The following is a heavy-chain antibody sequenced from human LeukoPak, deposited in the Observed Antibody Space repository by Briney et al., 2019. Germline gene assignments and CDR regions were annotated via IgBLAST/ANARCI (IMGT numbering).Heavy chain of an antibody. CDR3: AMRIAVPGSLDY. V-gene: IGHV3-23*01. CDR1: GFTFSNHG. D-gene: IGHD6-19*01. J-gene: IGHJ4*02. CDR2: ISPSGDIT. Sequence: GGSLRLSCAASGFTFSNHGMNWVRQAPGKGLEWVSGISPSGDITYYADSVKGRFTISRDNSKNSLYLQMNSLRAEDTAVYYCAMRIAVPGSLDYWGQGTLVTVSS.